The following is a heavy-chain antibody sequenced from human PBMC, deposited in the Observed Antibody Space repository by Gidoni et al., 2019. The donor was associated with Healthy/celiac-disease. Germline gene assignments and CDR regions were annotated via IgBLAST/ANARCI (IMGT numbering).Heavy chain of an antibody. D-gene: IGHD3-10*01. V-gene: IGHV3-21*01. CDR3: ARSYYGSGSPQFFPYYFDY. CDR2: ISSSSSYI. J-gene: IGHJ4*02. CDR1: GFTFSSYS. Sequence: EVQLVESGGGLVKPGGSLRLSCAASGFTFSSYSMTWVRQAPGKGLEWVSSISSSSSYIYYADSVKGRFTISRDNAKNSLCLQMNSLRAEDTAVYYCARSYYGSGSPQFFPYYFDYWGQGTLVTVSS.